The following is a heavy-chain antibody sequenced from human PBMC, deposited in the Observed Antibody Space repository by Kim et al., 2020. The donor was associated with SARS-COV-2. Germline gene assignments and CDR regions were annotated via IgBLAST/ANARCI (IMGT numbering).Heavy chain of an antibody. V-gene: IGHV1-2*02. CDR2: T. J-gene: IGHJ4*02. D-gene: IGHD6-6*01. CDR3: ARGGAAHVLGY. Sequence: TNDAQKFQGRVTMTRDTSISTAYMELSRVRSDDTAVYYCARGGAAHVLGYWGQGTLVTVSS.